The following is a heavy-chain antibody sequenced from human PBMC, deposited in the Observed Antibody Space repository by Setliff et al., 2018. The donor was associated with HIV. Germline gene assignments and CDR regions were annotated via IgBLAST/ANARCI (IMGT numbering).Heavy chain of an antibody. CDR2: IGQDGSEK. V-gene: IGHV3-7*01. CDR1: GFTFTSYW. CDR3: ARKLRPGHGVDV. D-gene: IGHD3-10*01. J-gene: IGHJ6*02. Sequence: PGGSLRLSCAASGFTFTSYWMCWVRQAPGKGLEWVANIGQDGSEKNYVDSVKGRFTISRDNAKNSMDLQMNSLRAEDTAIYCCARKLRPGHGVDVWGQGTTVTVSS.